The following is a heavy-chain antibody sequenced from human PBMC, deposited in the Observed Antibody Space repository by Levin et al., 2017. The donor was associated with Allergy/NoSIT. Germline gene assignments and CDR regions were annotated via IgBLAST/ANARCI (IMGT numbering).Heavy chain of an antibody. CDR2: IDPSDSYT. D-gene: IGHD1-14*01. CDR3: ARILRGTDYYYYYMDV. CDR1: GYSFTSYW. V-gene: IGHV5-10-1*01. J-gene: IGHJ6*03. Sequence: GESLKISCQGSGYSFTSYWISWVRQMPGKGLEWMGRIDPSDSYTNYSPSFQGHVTISADKSISTAYLQWSSLKASDTAMYYCARILRGTDYYYYYMDVWGKGTTVTVSS.